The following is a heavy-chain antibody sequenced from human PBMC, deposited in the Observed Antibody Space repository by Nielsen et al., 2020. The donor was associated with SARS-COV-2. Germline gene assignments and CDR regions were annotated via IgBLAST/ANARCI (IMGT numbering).Heavy chain of an antibody. D-gene: IGHD3-9*01. Sequence: GESLKISCAASGLTFSIYSMMWVRQAPGKGLEWVSHISSSGSYIYYADSVKGRFTISRDNAKNIVYLQMNSLRVEDTAVYYCARRNILDYWGQGTLVTVSS. CDR1: GLTFSIYS. CDR3: ARRNILDY. V-gene: IGHV3-21*01. J-gene: IGHJ4*02. CDR2: ISSSGSYI.